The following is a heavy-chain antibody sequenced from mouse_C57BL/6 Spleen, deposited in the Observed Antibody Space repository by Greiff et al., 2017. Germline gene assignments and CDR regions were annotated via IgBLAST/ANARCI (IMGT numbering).Heavy chain of an antibody. V-gene: IGHV1-55*01. J-gene: IGHJ3*01. CDR1: GYTFTSYW. Sequence: VQLQQPGAELVKPGASVKMSCKASGYTFTSYWITWVKQRPGQGLEWIGDIYPGSGSTNYNEKFKSKATLTVDTSSSTAYMQLSSLTSEDSAVYFCARSQTAQATWFAYWGQGTLVTVSA. CDR3: ARSQTAQATWFAY. D-gene: IGHD3-2*02. CDR2: IYPGSGST.